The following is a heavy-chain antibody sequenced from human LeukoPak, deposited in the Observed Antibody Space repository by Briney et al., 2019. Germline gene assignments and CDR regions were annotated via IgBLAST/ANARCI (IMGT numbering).Heavy chain of an antibody. J-gene: IGHJ6*02. CDR2: IYYSGST. Sequence: SQTLSLTCTVSGGSISSGDYYWSWIRQPPGKGLKWIGYIYYSGSTYYNPSLKSRVTISVDTSKNQFSLKLSSVTAADTAVYYCARDYPEAEEYSSGYKGLDVWGQGTTVTVSS. CDR1: GGSISSGDYY. D-gene: IGHD3-22*01. CDR3: ARDYPEAEEYSSGYKGLDV. V-gene: IGHV4-30-4*01.